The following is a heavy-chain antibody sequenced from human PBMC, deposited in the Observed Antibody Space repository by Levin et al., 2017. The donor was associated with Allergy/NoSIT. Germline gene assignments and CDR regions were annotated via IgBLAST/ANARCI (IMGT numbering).Heavy chain of an antibody. J-gene: IGHJ5*02. Sequence: ASVKVSCQASAYIFSGYFIHWVRQAPGQGLEWMGWINPSNGGTRYAQKFQGRVSMTGDTSIATAYMELSTLRSDDTAVYYCARHVGAGHWFDPWGQGTLVTVSS. V-gene: IGHV1-2*02. CDR2: INPSNGGT. CDR3: ARHVGAGHWFDP. D-gene: IGHD1-26*01. CDR1: AYIFSGYF.